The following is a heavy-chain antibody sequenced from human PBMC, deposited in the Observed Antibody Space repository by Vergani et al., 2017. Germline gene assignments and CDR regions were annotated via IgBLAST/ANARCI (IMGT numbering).Heavy chain of an antibody. D-gene: IGHD2-2*01. J-gene: IGHJ6*02. V-gene: IGHV4-59*01. CDR3: ARGGGFQVPEYYYYYGMDV. Sequence: QVQLQESGPGLVKPSQTLSLTCTVSGGSISSYYWSWIRQPPGKGLEWIGYIYYSGSTNYNPSLKSRVTISVDTSQNQFSLKLSSVTAADTAVYYCARGGGFQVPEYYYYYGMDVWGQGTTVTVSS. CDR2: IYYSGST. CDR1: GGSISSYY.